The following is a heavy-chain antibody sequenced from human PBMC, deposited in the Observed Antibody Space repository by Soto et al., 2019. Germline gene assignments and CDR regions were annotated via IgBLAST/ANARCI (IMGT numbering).Heavy chain of an antibody. CDR2: IYYSGST. V-gene: IGHV4-30-4*01. CDR3: ASNDYAHYGMDV. CDR1: GGSISSGDYY. J-gene: IGHJ6*02. Sequence: QVQLQESGPGLVKPSQTLSLTCTVSGGSISSGDYYWSWIRQPPGKGLEWIGYIYYSGSTYYNPSLKRRVXXXVXXSKNQFALKLSSVPAADTAVYYCASNDYAHYGMDVWGQGTTVTVSS. D-gene: IGHD3-16*01.